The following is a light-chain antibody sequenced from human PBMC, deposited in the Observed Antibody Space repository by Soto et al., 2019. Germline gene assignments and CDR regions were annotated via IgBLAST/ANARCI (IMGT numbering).Light chain of an antibody. V-gene: IGLV8-61*01. CDR2: GTN. J-gene: IGLJ3*02. CDR1: SGSVSTSYY. Sequence: QTVVTQEPSFSVSPGGTVTLTCGLSSGSVSTSYYPSWYQQTPGQPPRTLIYGTNSRSSGVPDRFSGSILGNKAALTITGAQADDESDYYCVLYMGSGISGFGGGTKLTVL. CDR3: VLYMGSGISG.